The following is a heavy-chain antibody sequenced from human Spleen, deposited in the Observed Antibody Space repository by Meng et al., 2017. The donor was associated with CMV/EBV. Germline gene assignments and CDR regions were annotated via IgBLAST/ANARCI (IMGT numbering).Heavy chain of an antibody. D-gene: IGHD3/OR15-3a*01. CDR2: ILRGGST. Sequence: GGSLRLSCAASGFTVNRYYMNWVRQAPGKGLQWLSVILRGGSTSYADSVKGQFTISRDNSKNTVYLEIKSLRTEDTAVYYCARSKYDFWSGTPDYHGMDVWGQGTSVTVSS. CDR3: ARSKYDFWSGTPDYHGMDV. V-gene: IGHV3-66*02. CDR1: GFTVNRYY. J-gene: IGHJ6*02.